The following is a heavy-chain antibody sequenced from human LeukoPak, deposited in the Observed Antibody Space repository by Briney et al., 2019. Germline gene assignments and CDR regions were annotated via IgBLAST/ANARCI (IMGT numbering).Heavy chain of an antibody. J-gene: IGHJ4*02. D-gene: IGHD3-16*01. V-gene: IGHV3-23*01. CDR3: AKGLRNFDS. CDR1: GFTFTSYG. Sequence: GGSLRLSCAASGFTFTSYGMTWVRQAPGKGLEWVSAIGMNGVATYYADSVKSRFTISRDNSQNTLYLQMSSLRAEDTALYYCAKGLRNFDSWGQGTLVTVSS. CDR2: IGMNGVAT.